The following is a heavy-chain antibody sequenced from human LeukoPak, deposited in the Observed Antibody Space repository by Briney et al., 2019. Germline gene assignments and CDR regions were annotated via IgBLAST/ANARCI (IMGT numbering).Heavy chain of an antibody. CDR1: GGSTSSYY. J-gene: IGHJ5*02. D-gene: IGHD2-2*01. Sequence: SETLSLTCTVSGGSTSSYYWSWIRQPPGKGLEWIGEINHSGSTNYNPSLKSRVTISVDTSKNQFSLKLSSVTAADTAVYYCARGSYCSSTSCYGGGDWFDPWGQGTLVTVSS. CDR2: INHSGST. CDR3: ARGSYCSSTSCYGGGDWFDP. V-gene: IGHV4-34*01.